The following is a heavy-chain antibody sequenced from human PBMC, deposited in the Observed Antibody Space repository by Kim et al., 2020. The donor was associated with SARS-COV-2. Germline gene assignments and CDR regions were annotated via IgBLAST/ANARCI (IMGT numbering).Heavy chain of an antibody. J-gene: IGHJ5*02. CDR1: GYTFTGYY. V-gene: IGHV1-2*04. CDR2: INPNSGGT. CDR3: ARANRYFDWFNWFDP. Sequence: SVKVSCKASGYTFTGYYMHWVRQAPGQGLEWMGGINPNSGGTNYAQKFQGWVTMTRDTSISTAYMELSRLRSDDTAVYYCARANRYFDWFNWFDPWGQGTLVTVSS. D-gene: IGHD3-9*01.